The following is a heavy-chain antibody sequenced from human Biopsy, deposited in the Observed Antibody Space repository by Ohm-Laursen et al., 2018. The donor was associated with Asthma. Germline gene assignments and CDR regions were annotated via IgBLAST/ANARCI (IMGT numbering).Heavy chain of an antibody. Sequence: SLRLSCSASGYTFRHYALHWVRQAPGKGLEWVAFILSDGGEPSYADSVKGRFSISRDNSKSTVYLQMNSLRAGDTAVYYCASESYLRGFGHTLDLWGQGTQVTFS. CDR3: ASESYLRGFGHTLDL. CDR1: GYTFRHYA. J-gene: IGHJ5*02. V-gene: IGHV3-33*01. CDR2: ILSDGGEP. D-gene: IGHD5-12*01.